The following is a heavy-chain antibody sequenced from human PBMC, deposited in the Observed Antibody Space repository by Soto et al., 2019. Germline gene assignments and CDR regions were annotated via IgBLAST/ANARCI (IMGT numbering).Heavy chain of an antibody. CDR3: ARDPLGSSGSEYFQH. CDR2: VSSSSDYI. D-gene: IGHD1-26*01. Sequence: EVQLVESGGGLVKPGGSLRLSCAASGFIFTSHHMNWVRQAPGKGLEWVSSVSSSSDYIYYADSVKGRFTISRDNAKNSLYLQMNSLRAEDTAVYYCARDPLGSSGSEYFQHWGQGTLVTVSS. V-gene: IGHV3-21*01. J-gene: IGHJ1*01. CDR1: GFIFTSHH.